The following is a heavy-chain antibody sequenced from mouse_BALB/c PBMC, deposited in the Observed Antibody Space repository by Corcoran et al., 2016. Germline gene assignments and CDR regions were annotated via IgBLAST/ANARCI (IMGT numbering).Heavy chain of an antibody. CDR2: INTYTGEP. J-gene: IGHJ3*01. D-gene: IGHD2-14*01. CDR1: GYTFTNYG. CDR3: ARRGDYRSAWFAY. V-gene: IGHV9-3-1*01. Sequence: QIQLVQSGPELKKPGETVKISCKASGYTFTNYGMNWVKQAPGKGLKWMGWINTYTGEPTYADDFKGRFAFSLETSASTAYLQINNLKNENTATYVCARRGDYRSAWFAYWGQGTLVTGFA.